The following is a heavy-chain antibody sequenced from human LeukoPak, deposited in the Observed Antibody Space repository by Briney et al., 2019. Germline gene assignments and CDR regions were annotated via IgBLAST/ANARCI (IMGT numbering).Heavy chain of an antibody. CDR2: INSDGSST. Sequence: GGSLRLSCAASGFTFISYWMHSVRQAPGKGLVWVSRINSDGSSTIYADSVKRRFTISIDNAKNTLYLEMNSLRAEDTAVYYCVRDYNSLRPLDYWGQGTLVTVSS. V-gene: IGHV3-74*01. J-gene: IGHJ4*02. CDR1: GFTFISYW. D-gene: IGHD6-6*01. CDR3: VRDYNSLRPLDY.